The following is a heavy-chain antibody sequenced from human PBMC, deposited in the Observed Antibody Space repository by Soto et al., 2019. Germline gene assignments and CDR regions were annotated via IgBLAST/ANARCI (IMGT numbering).Heavy chain of an antibody. J-gene: IGHJ4*02. CDR2: IYYSGST. D-gene: IGHD2-8*01. V-gene: IGHV4-30-4*01. CDR1: GGSISSGDYY. Sequence: SETLSLTCTVSGGSISSGDYYWSWIRKPPGKGLEWIGYIYYSGSTYYNPSLKSRVTISVDTSKNQFSLKLSSVTAADTAVYYCAREVSVYAILYYFDYWGQGTLVTVSS. CDR3: AREVSVYAILYYFDY.